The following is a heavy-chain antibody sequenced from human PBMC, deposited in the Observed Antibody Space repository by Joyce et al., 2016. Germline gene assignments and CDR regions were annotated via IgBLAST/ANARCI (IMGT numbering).Heavy chain of an antibody. Sequence: QVQLVESGGGVVQPGRSLRLSCVASGFSFSNYGMQWVRQAPGKGLEWVAVIWINGSNKRYADSVKGRITISRDDSKRMVFLQMNNLRAEDTGVYYCVRAYGQIDFWGREPWSPSPQ. CDR3: VRAYGQIDF. D-gene: IGHD2-8*01. J-gene: IGHJ4*02. V-gene: IGHV3-33*01. CDR2: IWINGSNK. CDR1: GFSFSNYG.